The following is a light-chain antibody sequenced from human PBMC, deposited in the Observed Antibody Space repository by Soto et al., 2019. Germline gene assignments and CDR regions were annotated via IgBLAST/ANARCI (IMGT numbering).Light chain of an antibody. CDR2: DAS. J-gene: IGKJ4*01. Sequence: EIELTQSPATLSLSPGERATLSCRASQSVSSNLAWYQQKPGQAPRLLIYDASNRATGIPARFSGSGSGTDFTLTISSLEPEDFAVYHCQQRSNWLTFGGGTKV. CDR3: QQRSNWLT. CDR1: QSVSSN. V-gene: IGKV3-11*01.